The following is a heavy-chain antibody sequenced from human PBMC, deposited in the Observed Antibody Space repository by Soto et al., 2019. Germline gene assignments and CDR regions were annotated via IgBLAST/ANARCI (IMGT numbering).Heavy chain of an antibody. J-gene: IGHJ3*02. CDR1: GGSISSGGYY. CDR3: ARIRVMAGAFDI. V-gene: IGHV4-31*03. Sequence: SETLSLTCTVSGGSISSGGYYWSWIRQHPGKGLEWIGYIYYSGSTYYNPSLKSRVTISVDTSKNQFSLKLSSVTAADTAVYYCARIRVMAGAFDIWGQGTMVTVS. CDR2: IYYSGST. D-gene: IGHD2-21*01.